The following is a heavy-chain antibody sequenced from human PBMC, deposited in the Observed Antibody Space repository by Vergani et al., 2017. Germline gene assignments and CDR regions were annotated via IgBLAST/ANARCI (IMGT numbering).Heavy chain of an antibody. V-gene: IGHV3-33*01. CDR3: AREALPGPISGPFDY. CDR2: IWYDGSNK. D-gene: IGHD6-19*01. CDR1: GFTFSSYG. Sequence: QVQLVESGGGVVQPGRSLRLSCAASGFTFSSYGMHWVRQAPGKGLEWVAVIWYDGSNKYYADSVQGRFTISRDNSKNTLYLQMNSLRAEDTAVYYCAREALPGPISGPFDYWGQGTLVTVSS. J-gene: IGHJ4*02.